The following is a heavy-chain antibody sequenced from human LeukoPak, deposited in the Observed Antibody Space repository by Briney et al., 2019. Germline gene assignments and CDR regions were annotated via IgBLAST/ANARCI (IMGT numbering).Heavy chain of an antibody. CDR2: IIPIFGTA. J-gene: IGHJ4*02. CDR3: ARSTVDTAGKFDY. V-gene: IGHV1-69*01. CDR1: GGTFSSYA. Sequence: ASVKVSCKASGGTFSSYAISWVRQAPGQGLEWMGGIIPIFGTANYAQKFQGRVTITADESTSTAYMELSSLRSEDTAVYYCARSTVDTAGKFDYWGQGTLVTVSS. D-gene: IGHD5-18*01.